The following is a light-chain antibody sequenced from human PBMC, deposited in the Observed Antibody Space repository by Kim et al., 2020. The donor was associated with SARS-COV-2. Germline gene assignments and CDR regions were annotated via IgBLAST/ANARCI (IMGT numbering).Light chain of an antibody. V-gene: IGLV3-1*01. Sequence: SYELTQPPSVSVSPGQTASITCSGDKLGDKYACWYQQKPGQSPVLVIYQDNKRPSGIPERFSGSNSGNTATLTISGTQAMDEADYYFQAWDSSTEVFGGG. CDR1: KLGDKY. J-gene: IGLJ2*01. CDR3: QAWDSSTEV. CDR2: QDN.